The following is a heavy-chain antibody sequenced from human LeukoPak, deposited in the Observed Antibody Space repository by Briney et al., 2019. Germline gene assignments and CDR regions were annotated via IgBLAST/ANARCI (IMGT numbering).Heavy chain of an antibody. CDR1: GYTFTSYA. Sequence: ASVKVSCKASGYTFTSYAMHWVRQAPGQRLEWMGWINADNGNTKYSQKFQGRVTITRDTSASTAYMELSSLRSEDTAVYYCARGGGYSSGWYLPPFDYWGQGTLVTVSS. V-gene: IGHV1-3*01. CDR2: INADNGNT. J-gene: IGHJ4*02. D-gene: IGHD6-19*01. CDR3: ARGGGYSSGWYLPPFDY.